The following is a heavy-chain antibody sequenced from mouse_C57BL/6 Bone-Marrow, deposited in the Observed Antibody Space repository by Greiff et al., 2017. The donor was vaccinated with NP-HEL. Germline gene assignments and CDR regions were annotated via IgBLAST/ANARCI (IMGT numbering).Heavy chain of an antibody. CDR1: GYTFTSYW. D-gene: IGHD2-14*01. J-gene: IGHJ2*01. CDR2: IYPGSGST. Sequence: QVQLQQSGAELVKPGASVKMSCKASGYTFTSYWITWVKQRPGQGLEWIGDIYPGSGSTNYNEKFKSTATLTVDTSSSTAYMQLSSLTSEDSAVYYGARGDYYRGPFDYWGQGTTLTVSS. CDR3: ARGDYYRGPFDY. V-gene: IGHV1-55*01.